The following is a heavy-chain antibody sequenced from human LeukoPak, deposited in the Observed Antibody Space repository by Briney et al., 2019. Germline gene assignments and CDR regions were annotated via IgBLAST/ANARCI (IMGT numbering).Heavy chain of an antibody. Sequence: GGSLRLSCAATGFSFSSYGMSWIRQAPGKGLEWVSYISSSGSTIYYADSVKGRFTISRDNAKNSLYLQMNSLRAEDTAVYYCASHYDSSGYLVYWGQGTLVTVSS. D-gene: IGHD3-22*01. CDR3: ASHYDSSGYLVY. J-gene: IGHJ4*02. V-gene: IGHV3-48*04. CDR1: GFSFSSYG. CDR2: ISSSGSTI.